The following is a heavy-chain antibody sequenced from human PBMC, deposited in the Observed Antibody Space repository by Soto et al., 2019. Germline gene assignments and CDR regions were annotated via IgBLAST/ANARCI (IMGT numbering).Heavy chain of an antibody. Sequence: ASVKVSCKASGGTFSSYAISWVRQAPGQGLEWMGGIIPIFGTANYAQKFQGRVTITADESTSTAYMELSSLRSEDTAVYYCAISRGLYYYDSSGYPPEGMDVWGQGTTVTVSS. V-gene: IGHV1-69*13. D-gene: IGHD3-22*01. J-gene: IGHJ6*02. CDR2: IIPIFGTA. CDR3: AISRGLYYYDSSGYPPEGMDV. CDR1: GGTFSSYA.